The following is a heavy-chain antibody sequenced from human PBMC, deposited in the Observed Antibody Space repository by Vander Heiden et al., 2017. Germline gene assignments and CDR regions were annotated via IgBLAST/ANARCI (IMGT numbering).Heavy chain of an antibody. CDR3: ARGGYGGNLGFDP. D-gene: IGHD2-21*02. CDR2: IYYSGST. J-gene: IGHJ5*02. CDR1: GGSISSGGSY. V-gene: IGHV4-31*03. Sequence: QVQLQESGPGLVKPSQTLSLPCPVSGGSISSGGSYCSWIRQHPGKGLEWIGYIYYSGSTYYNPSLKSRVTISVDTSKNQFSLKLSSVTAADTAVYYCARGGYGGNLGFDPWGQGTLVTVSS.